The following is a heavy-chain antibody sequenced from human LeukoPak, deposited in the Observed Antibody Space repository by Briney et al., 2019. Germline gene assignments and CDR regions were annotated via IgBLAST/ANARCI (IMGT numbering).Heavy chain of an antibody. CDR1: GGTVTTYY. V-gene: IGHV4-4*07. CDR2: ISTSGTT. Sequence: KPSETLSLTCTVSGGTVTTYYWSWIRQPAGKGLEWIGHISTSGTTTYNPSLKSRVTMSVDTSKNQFSLKLTSVTAADTAVYYCAREATVEGATIIWGQGTLVTVSS. CDR3: AREATVEGATII. D-gene: IGHD1-26*01. J-gene: IGHJ4*02.